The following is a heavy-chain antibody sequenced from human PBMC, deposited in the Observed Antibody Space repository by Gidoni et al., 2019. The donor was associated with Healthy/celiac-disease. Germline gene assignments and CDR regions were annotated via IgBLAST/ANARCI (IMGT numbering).Heavy chain of an antibody. CDR1: GGSISSYY. Sequence: QVHLQESGPGLVKPSETLSLTCTIPGGSISSYYWSWTRQPPGKGLEWIGYIYYSGSTNYNPTIKSRVTISVDTSKNQFSLKLSSVTDADTAVYYCALQRGSSWYGGGFDYWGQGTLVTVSS. V-gene: IGHV4-59*01. D-gene: IGHD6-13*01. CDR2: IYYSGST. J-gene: IGHJ4*02. CDR3: ALQRGSSWYGGGFDY.